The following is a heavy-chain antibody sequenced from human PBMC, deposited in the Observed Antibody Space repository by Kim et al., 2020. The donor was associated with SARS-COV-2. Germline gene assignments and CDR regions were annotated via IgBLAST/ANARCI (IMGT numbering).Heavy chain of an antibody. CDR2: IRVSGGNT. Sequence: GGSLRLSCAASGFMFSSYAMNWVRQAPGKGLEWVASIRVSGGNTYYADSVKGRFTISRDKSKNTLYLQMNSLRAEDTAVYFCTKDSSFYYDSSGDWGQGTLVPVSS. D-gene: IGHD3-22*01. CDR1: GFMFSSYA. J-gene: IGHJ4*02. CDR3: TKDSSFYYDSSGD. V-gene: IGHV3-23*01.